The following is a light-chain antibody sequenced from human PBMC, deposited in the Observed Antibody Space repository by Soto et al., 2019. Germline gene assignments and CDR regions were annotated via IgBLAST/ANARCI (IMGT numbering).Light chain of an antibody. V-gene: IGLV2-11*01. CDR2: DVS. CDR3: CSYAGTYTFWV. Sequence: QSVLTQPRSVSGSPGQSVTIACSGTNSDVGGYSYVSWYQHHPGEAPKLIIYDVSERPSGVPDRFSGSKSGNTASLTISGLQAEDEADYFCCSYAGTYTFWVFGGGTKLTVL. CDR1: NSDVGGYSY. J-gene: IGLJ3*02.